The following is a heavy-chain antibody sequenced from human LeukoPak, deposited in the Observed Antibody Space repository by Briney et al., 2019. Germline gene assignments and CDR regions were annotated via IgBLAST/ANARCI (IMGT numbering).Heavy chain of an antibody. CDR2: INPNSGGT. V-gene: IGHV1-2*02. Sequence: ASVKVSCKASGYTFTCYYMHWVRQAPGQGLEWMGWINPNSGGTNYARTFQGRVTMTRDTSISKAYMDLSRLRSDDTAVYYCARVHAAARTPFDYWGQGTLVTVSS. CDR1: GYTFTCYY. CDR3: ARVHAAARTPFDY. J-gene: IGHJ4*02. D-gene: IGHD6-13*01.